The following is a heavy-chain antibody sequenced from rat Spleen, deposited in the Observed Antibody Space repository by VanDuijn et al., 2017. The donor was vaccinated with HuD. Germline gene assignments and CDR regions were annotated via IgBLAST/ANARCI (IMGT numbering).Heavy chain of an antibody. CDR2: ISPSGGTT. Sequence: EVQRVESGGDLVQPGRSLKLSCAASGFTFSNYVLHWIRQAPTKGLEWVASISPSGGTTYYRDSVKGRFTISRDNAKSTLSLQMDSLRSEDTATYYCTSHGARISRFAYWGQGTLVTVSS. D-gene: IGHD2-7*01. CDR1: GFTFSNYV. CDR3: TSHGARISRFAY. J-gene: IGHJ3*01. V-gene: IGHV5-19*01.